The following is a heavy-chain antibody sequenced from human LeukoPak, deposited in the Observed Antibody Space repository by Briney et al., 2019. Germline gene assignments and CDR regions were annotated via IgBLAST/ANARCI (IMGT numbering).Heavy chain of an antibody. Sequence: GGSLRLSCAASGFTVSSNYMSWVRQAPGKGLEWVSVIYSGGGTYYADSVKGRFTISRDNSKNTLYLQMNSLRAEDTAVYYCARVANYGGNSGWGQGTLVTVSS. D-gene: IGHD4-23*01. J-gene: IGHJ4*02. CDR2: IYSGGGT. CDR1: GFTVSSNY. CDR3: ARVANYGGNSG. V-gene: IGHV3-53*01.